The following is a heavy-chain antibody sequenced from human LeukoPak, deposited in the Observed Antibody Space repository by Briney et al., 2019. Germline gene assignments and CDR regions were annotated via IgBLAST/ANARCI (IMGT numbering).Heavy chain of an antibody. J-gene: IGHJ4*02. V-gene: IGHV1-3*01. D-gene: IGHD3-10*02. CDR1: GYTFSTYI. Sequence: GAIVTVSCKASGYTFSTYIVHWVRQAPGQRLEWMGCINAANGDTKYSQKFQGRVTITRDTSVSTAYVEMSSLRSEDTAVYYCARGSYYVSWGQGTLVTVSS. CDR2: INAANGDT. CDR3: ARGSYYVS.